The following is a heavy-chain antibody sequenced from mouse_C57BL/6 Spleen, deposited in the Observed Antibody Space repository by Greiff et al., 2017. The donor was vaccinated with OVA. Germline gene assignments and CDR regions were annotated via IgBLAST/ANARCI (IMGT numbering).Heavy chain of an antibody. J-gene: IGHJ2*01. V-gene: IGHV1-59*01. CDR3: ARADDGYSFDY. CDR1: GYTFTSYW. D-gene: IGHD2-3*01. Sequence: VQLQQPGAELVRPGTSVKLSCKASGYTFTSYWMHWVKQRPGQGLEWIGVIDPSDSYTNYNQKFKGKATLTVDTSSSTAYMQLSSLTSEDSAVYYCARADDGYSFDYWGQGTTLTVSS. CDR2: IDPSDSYT.